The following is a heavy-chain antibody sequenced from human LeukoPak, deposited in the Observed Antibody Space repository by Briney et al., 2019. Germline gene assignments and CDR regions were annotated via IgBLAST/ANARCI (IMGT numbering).Heavy chain of an antibody. CDR3: TRVSLVAASVFFDY. D-gene: IGHD2-15*01. J-gene: IGHJ4*02. CDR1: GFTFGSYA. V-gene: IGHV3-49*04. CDR2: IRSKAYGETT. Sequence: PGGSLRLSCAASGFTFGSYAMSWVRQAPGKGLEWVSFIRSKAYGETTEYAASVKGRFTISRDDSKSIAYLQMNSLKTEDTAVYYCTRVSLVAASVFFDYWGQGTLVTVSS.